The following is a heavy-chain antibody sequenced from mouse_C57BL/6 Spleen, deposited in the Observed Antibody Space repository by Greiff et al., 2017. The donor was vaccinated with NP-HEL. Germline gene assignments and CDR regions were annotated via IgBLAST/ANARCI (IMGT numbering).Heavy chain of an antibody. D-gene: IGHD4-1*01. CDR1: GFTFSDYG. V-gene: IGHV5-17*01. Sequence: EVQRVESGGGLVKPGGSLKLSCAASGFTFSDYGMHWVRQAPEKGLEWVAYISSGSSTIYYADTVKGRFTISRDNAKYTLFLQMTSLRSEDTAMYYCARDWEGYFDYWGQGTTLTVSS. CDR2: ISSGSSTI. CDR3: ARDWEGYFDY. J-gene: IGHJ2*01.